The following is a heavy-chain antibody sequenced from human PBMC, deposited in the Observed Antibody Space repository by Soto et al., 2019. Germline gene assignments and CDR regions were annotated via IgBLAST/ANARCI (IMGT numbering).Heavy chain of an antibody. D-gene: IGHD4-17*01. CDR2: ISYDGTNR. CDR3: ARESSCTVNNGGGGSAKDY. CDR1: GLTFSNYA. J-gene: IGHJ4*02. Sequence: QVHLVESGGGVVKPGTSLRLSCAASGLTFSNYAMHWVRQAPGKGLEWVSFISYDGTNRCYPDSVKGRFTISRDNSKNTLYQQMNILKTGDTAVYYCARESSCTVNNGGGGSAKDYWGQGTLVTVSS. V-gene: IGHV3-30*04.